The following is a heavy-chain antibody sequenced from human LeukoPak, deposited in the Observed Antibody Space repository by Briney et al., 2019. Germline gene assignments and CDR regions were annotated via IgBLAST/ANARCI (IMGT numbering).Heavy chain of an antibody. Sequence: SQTLSLTCTVSGGSISSGGYYWSWIRQHPGKGLEWIGYISYSGTTYYNPSLKSRLTISVDTSKNQLSLKLSSVTAADTAVYFWARADYYYVCGFYRYYIDYWGQGTLVTVSS. V-gene: IGHV4-31*03. J-gene: IGHJ4*02. CDR2: ISYSGTT. CDR3: ARADYYYVCGFYRYYIDY. D-gene: IGHD3-16*02. CDR1: GGSISSGGYY.